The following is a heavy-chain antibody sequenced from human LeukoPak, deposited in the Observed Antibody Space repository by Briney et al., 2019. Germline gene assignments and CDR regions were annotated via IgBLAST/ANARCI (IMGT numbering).Heavy chain of an antibody. D-gene: IGHD1-26*01. J-gene: IGHJ3*02. V-gene: IGHV1-2*06. CDR3: ARDGVGATAAFDI. CDR2: INPNSGGT. Sequence: ASVKVSCKASGYAFTGYYMHWVRQAPGQGLEWMGRINPNSGGTNYAQKFQGRVTMTRDTSISTAYMELSRLRSDDTAVYYCARDGVGATAAFDIWGQGTMVTVSS. CDR1: GYAFTGYY.